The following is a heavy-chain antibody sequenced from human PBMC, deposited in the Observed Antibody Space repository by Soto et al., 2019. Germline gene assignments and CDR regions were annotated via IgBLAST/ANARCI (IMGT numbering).Heavy chain of an antibody. V-gene: IGHV3-21*01. J-gene: IGHJ4*02. CDR1: GFTFSSYS. D-gene: IGHD3-9*01. CDR2: ISSSSSYI. Sequence: EVQLVESGGGLVKPGGSLRLSCAASGFTFSSYSMNWVRQAPGKGLEWVSSISSSSSYIYYADSVKGRFTISRDNAKNSLYLKVNSLRADDTAVYYCARDRAPYYDILTGTFDYWGQGTLVTVSS. CDR3: ARDRAPYYDILTGTFDY.